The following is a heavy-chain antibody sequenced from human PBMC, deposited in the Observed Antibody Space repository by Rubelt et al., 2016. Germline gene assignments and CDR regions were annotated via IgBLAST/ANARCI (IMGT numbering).Heavy chain of an antibody. J-gene: IGHJ4*02. Sequence: QLQLQESGPGLVKPSETLSLTCTVSGGSISSSSYYWGWIRQPPGKGLEWIGSIYYSGSTYYNPSLTSRVTISVDTSKNQFALKLRSVTAADTAVYYCARAASSYGGNPLFDNWGQGTLVTVSS. CDR2: IYYSGST. CDR1: GGSISSSSYY. D-gene: IGHD4-23*01. V-gene: IGHV4-39*07. CDR3: ARAASSYGGNPLFDN.